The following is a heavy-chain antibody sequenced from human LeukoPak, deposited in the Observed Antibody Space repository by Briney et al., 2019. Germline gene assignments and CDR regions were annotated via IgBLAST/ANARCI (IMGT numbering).Heavy chain of an antibody. J-gene: IGHJ4*02. CDR2: FYDTRSP. CDR1: GGSISLYY. CDR3: ARGRGSLTY. D-gene: IGHD3-10*01. V-gene: IGHV4-59*01. Sequence: PSETLSLTCTVSGGSISLYYWSWIRQPPGKGLEWIGYFYDTRSPKYNPSLERRVTISVDMSRNQFSLNLTSVSAADTAVYYCARGRGSLTYWGQGTLATVSS.